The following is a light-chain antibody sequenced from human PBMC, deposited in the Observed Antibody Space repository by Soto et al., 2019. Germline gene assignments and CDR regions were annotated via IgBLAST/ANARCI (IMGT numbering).Light chain of an antibody. J-gene: IGKJ2*01. V-gene: IGKV3-20*01. CDR3: QQYGSPYT. CDR2: GAS. Sequence: EIVLTQSPGTLSLSPGERATLSCRASQSVSRSYLAWYQQKPGQAPRLLVYGASSRATGIPDRFSGSGSGTDFTLTISRLEPEEFAVYYCQQYGSPYTFGQGTKLEIK. CDR1: QSVSRSY.